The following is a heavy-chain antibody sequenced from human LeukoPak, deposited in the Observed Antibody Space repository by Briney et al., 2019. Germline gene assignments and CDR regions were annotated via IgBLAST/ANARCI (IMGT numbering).Heavy chain of an antibody. D-gene: IGHD3-22*01. CDR2: INPNSGGT. CDR3: ATGPLNYYDSSGYFY. V-gene: IGHV1-2*02. J-gene: IGHJ4*02. CDR1: GYTFTGYY. Sequence: ASVKVSCKASGYTFTGYYMHWVRQAPGQGLEWMGWINPNSGGTNHAQKFQGRVTMTRDTSISTAYMELSRLRSDDTAVYYCATGPLNYYDSSGYFYWGQGTLVTVSS.